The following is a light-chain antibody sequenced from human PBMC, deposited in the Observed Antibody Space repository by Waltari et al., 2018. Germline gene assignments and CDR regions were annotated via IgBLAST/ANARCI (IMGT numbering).Light chain of an antibody. J-gene: IGKJ1*01. CDR3: QMYVRLPAT. CDR2: DAS. V-gene: IGKV3-20*01. CDR1: PSVGRS. Sequence: EIVLTQSPGTLSLSPGERATLSCRARPSVGRSLCCYQEKHRQAPRLRIDDASTRATGIPDRFSGGGSGTDFSLTISRLEPEDFAVYYCQMYVRLPATFGQGTKVEI.